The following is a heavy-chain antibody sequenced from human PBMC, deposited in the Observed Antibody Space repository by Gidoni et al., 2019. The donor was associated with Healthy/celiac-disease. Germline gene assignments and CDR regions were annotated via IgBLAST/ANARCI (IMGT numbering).Heavy chain of an antibody. V-gene: IGHV4-34*01. D-gene: IGHD2-15*01. Sequence: QVQLQQWGAGLLKPSETLSLTCAVYGGSFSGYYWSWIRQPPGKGLEWIGEINHSGSTNYNPSLKSRVTISVDTSKNQFSLKLSSVTAADTAVYYCARDYCSGGSCLYYFDYWGQGTLVTVSS. CDR3: ARDYCSGGSCLYYFDY. CDR2: INHSGST. J-gene: IGHJ4*02. CDR1: GGSFSGYY.